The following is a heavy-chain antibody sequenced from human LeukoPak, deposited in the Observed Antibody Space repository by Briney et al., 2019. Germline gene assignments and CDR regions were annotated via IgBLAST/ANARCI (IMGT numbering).Heavy chain of an antibody. V-gene: IGHV4-30-2*01. D-gene: IGHD3-22*01. CDR1: GGSISSGGYY. CDR3: ARDSLDDSSGYYYAVDY. Sequence: SQTLSLTCTVSGGSISSGGYYWSWIRQPPGKGLEWIGYIYHSGSTYYNPSLKSRVSISVDTSKNQFSLKLTSVTAADTAVYYCARDSLDDSSGYYYAVDYWGQGTLVTVSS. J-gene: IGHJ4*02. CDR2: IYHSGST.